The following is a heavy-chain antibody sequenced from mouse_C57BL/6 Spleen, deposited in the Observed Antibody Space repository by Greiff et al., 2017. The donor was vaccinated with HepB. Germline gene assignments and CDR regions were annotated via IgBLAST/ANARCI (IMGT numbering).Heavy chain of an antibody. CDR3: ARGSSYGFAY. J-gene: IGHJ3*01. D-gene: IGHD1-1*01. Sequence: QVQLKQSGAELVKPGASVKISCKASGYAFSSYWMNWVKQRPGKGLEWIGQIYPGDGDTNYNGKFKGKATLTADKSYSTAYMQLSSLTSEDSAVYFCARGSSYGFAYWGQGTLVTVSA. CDR1: GYAFSSYW. CDR2: IYPGDGDT. V-gene: IGHV1-80*01.